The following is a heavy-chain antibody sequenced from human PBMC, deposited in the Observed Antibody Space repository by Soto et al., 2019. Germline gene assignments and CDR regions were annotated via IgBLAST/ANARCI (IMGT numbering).Heavy chain of an antibody. CDR1: GYTFTSYG. CDR3: ASCSRSSTSCYMGY. CDR2: ISAYNGNT. V-gene: IGHV1-18*01. Sequence: ASVKVSCKASGYTFTSYGISWVRQAPGQGLEWMGWISAYNGNTNYAQKFQGRVTITTDTSTSTAYMELRSLRSDDTAVYYCASCSRSSTSCYMGYWGQGTLVTVS. J-gene: IGHJ4*02. D-gene: IGHD2-2*02.